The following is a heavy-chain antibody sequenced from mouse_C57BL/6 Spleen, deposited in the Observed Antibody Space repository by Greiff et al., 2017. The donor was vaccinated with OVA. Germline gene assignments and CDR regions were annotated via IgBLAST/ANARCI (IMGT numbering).Heavy chain of an antibody. D-gene: IGHD2-4*01. CDR2: INPNNGGT. CDR1: GYTFTDYY. Sequence: VQLQQSGPELVKPGASVKISCKASGYTFTDYYMNWVKQSPGKSLEWIGDINPNNGGTSYNQKFKGKATLTVDKSSSTAYMELRSLTSEDSAVYYCARGLNFDYWGQGTTLTVSS. V-gene: IGHV1-26*01. J-gene: IGHJ2*01. CDR3: ARGLNFDY.